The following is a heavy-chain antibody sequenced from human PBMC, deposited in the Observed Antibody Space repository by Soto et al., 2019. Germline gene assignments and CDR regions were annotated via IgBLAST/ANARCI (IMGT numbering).Heavy chain of an antibody. D-gene: IGHD1-26*01. V-gene: IGHV3-48*02. CDR3: ARDLIVGATIVPDY. CDR1: GFTFSSYS. Sequence: GGSLRLSCAASGFTFSSYSMNWVRQAPGKGLEWVSYISSSSSTIYYADSVKGRFTISRDNAKNSLYLQMNSLRDEDTAVYYCARDLIVGATIVPDYWGQGTLVTVSS. J-gene: IGHJ4*02. CDR2: ISSSSSTI.